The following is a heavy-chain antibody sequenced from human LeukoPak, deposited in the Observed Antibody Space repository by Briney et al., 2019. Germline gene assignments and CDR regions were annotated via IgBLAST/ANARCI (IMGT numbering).Heavy chain of an antibody. CDR2: ISGSDGST. CDR1: GLIFSTYA. Sequence: GGSLTLSCAASGLIFSTYAMSWVRQAPGKGLEWLSSISGSDGSTYYADSGKGRFTISRDNSKNTLYLQMNSLRVEDTAVYYCARDLNWETYWGQGTLVSVSS. CDR3: ARDLNWETY. V-gene: IGHV3-23*01. J-gene: IGHJ4*02. D-gene: IGHD7-27*01.